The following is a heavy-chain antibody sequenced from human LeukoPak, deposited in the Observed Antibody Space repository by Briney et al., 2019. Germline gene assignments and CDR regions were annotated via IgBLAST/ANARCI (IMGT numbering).Heavy chain of an antibody. J-gene: IGHJ5*02. CDR3: ARGISVVVPAAIGWFDP. CDR1: GGTFSNYA. V-gene: IGHV1-69*04. Sequence: SVKVSCKASGGTFSNYAISWVRQAPGQGLEWMGRIIPILGIANYAQKFQGRVTITADKSTSAAYMELSSLTSEDTAVYYCARGISVVVPAAIGWFDPLGQGTLVTVSS. CDR2: IIPILGIA. D-gene: IGHD2-2*02.